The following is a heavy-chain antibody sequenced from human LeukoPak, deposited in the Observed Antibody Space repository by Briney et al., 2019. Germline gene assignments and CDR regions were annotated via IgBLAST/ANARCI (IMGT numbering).Heavy chain of an antibody. J-gene: IGHJ3*02. CDR3: ARDRLAYCGGDCEAFDI. V-gene: IGHV3-53*01. CDR2: IYSGGST. CDR1: GFTVSSNY. Sequence: PGGSLRLSCAASGFTVSSNYMSWVRQAPGKGLEWVSVIYSGGSTYYADSVKGRFTISRDNSKNTLYLQMNSLRAEDTAVYYCARDRLAYCGGDCEAFDIWGQGTMVTVSS. D-gene: IGHD2-21*02.